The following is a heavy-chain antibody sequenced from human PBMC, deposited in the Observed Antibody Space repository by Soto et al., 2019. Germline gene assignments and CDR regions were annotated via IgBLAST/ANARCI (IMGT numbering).Heavy chain of an antibody. J-gene: IGHJ5*02. D-gene: IGHD6-6*01. CDR1: GYSFTSYY. CDR2: INPSGGST. Sequence: QVQLVQSGAEVKKPGASVKLSCKASGYSFTSYYMHWVRQASGQGLEWMGIINPSGGSTSYAQYFQGRVTMTSDTSTSTVYMELSRLTSEDTAVYYCARARQLVQPRYYSWFDPWGQGTLVTVSS. CDR3: ARARQLVQPRYYSWFDP. V-gene: IGHV1-46*01.